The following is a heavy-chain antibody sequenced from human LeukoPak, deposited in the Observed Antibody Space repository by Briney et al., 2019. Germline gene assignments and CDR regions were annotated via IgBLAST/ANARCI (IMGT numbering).Heavy chain of an antibody. CDR3: ARGGYSYGPNYYYYMDV. CDR2: INPNSGGT. CDR1: GYTFTGYY. V-gene: IGHV1-2*02. J-gene: IGHJ6*03. Sequence: ASVKVSCKASGYTFTGYYMHWVRQAPGQGLEWMGWINPNSGGTNYAQKFQGRVTMTRDTSISTAYMELSRLRSDDTAVYYCARGGYSYGPNYYYYMDVWGKGTTVTVSS. D-gene: IGHD5-18*01.